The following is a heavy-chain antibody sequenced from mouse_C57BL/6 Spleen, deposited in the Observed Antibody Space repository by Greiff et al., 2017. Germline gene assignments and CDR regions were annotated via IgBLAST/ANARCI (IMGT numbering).Heavy chain of an antibody. CDR1: GYTFTSYG. D-gene: IGHD1-1*01. Sequence: VQLQQPGPELVKPGASVKLSCKASGYTFTSYGINWVKQRPGQGLEWIGEIYPTDGSTNYNEKFKGKATLTVDKSSSTAYMELRSLTSEDSAVYYCARDDSRDSYSMDYWGQGTTVTVSS. CDR3: ARDDSRDSYSMDY. J-gene: IGHJ4*01. V-gene: IGHV1-85*01. CDR2: IYPTDGST.